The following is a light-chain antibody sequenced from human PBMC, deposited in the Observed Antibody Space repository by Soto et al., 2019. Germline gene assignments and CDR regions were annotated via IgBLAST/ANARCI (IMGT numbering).Light chain of an antibody. CDR2: KAS. J-gene: IGKJ1*01. V-gene: IGKV1-5*03. CDR1: QSISTW. CDR3: QQYNSYPWT. Sequence: DIQMTQSPSTLSASVGDRVTLTCRASQSISTWLAWYQQKPGKAPKLLIYKASSLESGVPSRFSGSGSGTEFTLTISSLQPHDFATYYCQQYNSYPWTFGQGTKVEIK.